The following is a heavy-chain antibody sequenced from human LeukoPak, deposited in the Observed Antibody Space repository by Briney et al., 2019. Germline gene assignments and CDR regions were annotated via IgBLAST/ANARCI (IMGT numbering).Heavy chain of an antibody. D-gene: IGHD3-10*01. V-gene: IGHV4-31*03. J-gene: IGHJ4*02. Sequence: PSQTLSLTCTVSGGSISSGGYYWIWIRQHPGKGLEWIGYIYYSGSTYYNPSLKSRVTLSVDTSKNQFSLKLSSVTAADTAVYYCARGITMVRGVLLDYLDYWGQGTLVTVSS. CDR3: ARGITMVRGVLLDYLDY. CDR1: GGSISSGGYY. CDR2: IYYSGST.